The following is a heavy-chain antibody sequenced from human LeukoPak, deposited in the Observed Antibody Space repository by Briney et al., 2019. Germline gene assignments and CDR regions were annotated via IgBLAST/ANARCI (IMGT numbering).Heavy chain of an antibody. CDR2: IIPILGIA. D-gene: IGHD1-26*01. CDR3: ARQSGSYYWDAFDI. Sequence: GASVKVSCKASGGTFSSYAISWVRQAPGQGLEWMGRIIPILGIANYAQKFQGRVTITADKSTSTAYMELSSLRSDDTAVYYCARQSGSYYWDAFDIWGQGTMVTVSS. V-gene: IGHV1-69*04. J-gene: IGHJ3*02. CDR1: GGTFSSYA.